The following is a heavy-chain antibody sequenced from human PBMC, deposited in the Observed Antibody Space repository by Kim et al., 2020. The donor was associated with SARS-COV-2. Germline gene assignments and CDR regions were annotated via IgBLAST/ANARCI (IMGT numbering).Heavy chain of an antibody. CDR2: ISGSGGST. J-gene: IGHJ4*02. CDR1: GFTFSSYA. CDR3: AKDLPLKRVVVPAASIY. Sequence: GGSLRLSCAASGFTFSSYAMSWVRQAPGKGLEWVSAISGSGGSTYYADSVKGRFTISRDNSKNTLYLQMNSLRAEDTAVYYCAKDLPLKRVVVPAASIYWGQGTLVTVSS. V-gene: IGHV3-23*01. D-gene: IGHD2-2*01.